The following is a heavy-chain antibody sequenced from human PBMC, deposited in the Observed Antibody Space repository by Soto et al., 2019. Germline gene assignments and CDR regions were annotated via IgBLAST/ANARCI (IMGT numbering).Heavy chain of an antibody. J-gene: IGHJ2*01. Sequence: SETLSLTCAAYGGSFSGYYWNWIRQPPGKGLEWIGEINHSGSTNYNPSLKSRVSISVGTSNNQFSLKLSSVTAADTAVYYCARGRGDGYNQDWYFDLWGRGTLVTVS. CDR3: ARGRGDGYNQDWYFDL. V-gene: IGHV4-34*01. CDR2: INHSGST. D-gene: IGHD3-10*01. CDR1: GGSFSGYY.